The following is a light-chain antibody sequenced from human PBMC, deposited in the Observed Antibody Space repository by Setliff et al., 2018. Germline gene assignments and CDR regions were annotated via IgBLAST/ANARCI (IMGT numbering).Light chain of an antibody. CDR2: EVT. Sequence: QSVPTQAASVSGSPGQSITISCTGTSSDIGVYNFVSWYRQYPGKAPQLIIYEVTNRPSGVSSRFSGSKSGNTASLTISGLQAEDEADYYCGSCTSTSPCAFGTGTKVTVL. CDR3: GSCTSTSPCA. CDR1: SSDIGVYNF. V-gene: IGLV2-14*01. J-gene: IGLJ1*01.